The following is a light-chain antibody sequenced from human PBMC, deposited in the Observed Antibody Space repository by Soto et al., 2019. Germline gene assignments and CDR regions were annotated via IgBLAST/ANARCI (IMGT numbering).Light chain of an antibody. Sequence: DLQMTQSPSTLSASVGDRVTITCRASQSVSSWLAWYQQKPGKAPKLLIYKASSLESVVPASLSGSGAGKDFTLTISSLQPDDFATYYCQQYKSYPLTFGGGPKVEIK. CDR1: QSVSSW. V-gene: IGKV1-5*03. CDR2: KAS. CDR3: QQYKSYPLT. J-gene: IGKJ4*02.